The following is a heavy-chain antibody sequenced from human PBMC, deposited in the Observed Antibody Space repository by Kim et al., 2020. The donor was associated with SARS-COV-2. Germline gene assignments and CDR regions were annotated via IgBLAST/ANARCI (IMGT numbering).Heavy chain of an antibody. CDR3: ARHDSHWRSHYLDY. D-gene: IGHD3-16*01. Sequence: SETLSLTCTVSGGSISSSSYYWGWIRQPPGKGLEWIGSIYYSGSTYYNPSLKSRVTISVDTSKNQFSLKLSSVTAADTAVYYCARHDSHWRSHYLDYWGQGTLVTFSS. J-gene: IGHJ4*02. CDR1: GGSISSSSYY. CDR2: IYYSGST. V-gene: IGHV4-39*01.